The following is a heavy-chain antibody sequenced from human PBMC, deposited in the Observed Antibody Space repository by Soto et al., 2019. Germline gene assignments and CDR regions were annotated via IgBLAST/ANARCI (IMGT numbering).Heavy chain of an antibody. CDR2: ISYDGSGE. CDR1: GFTFSSYG. D-gene: IGHD3-10*01. V-gene: IGHV3-30*18. Sequence: GGSLRLSCAASGFTFSSYGMHWVRQAPGKGPEWVAVISYDGSGEYYGDSVKGRFTISRDNSNNTLYLQMNSLRAEDTALYYCAKEPYGSGLSLGWDAWGKGTTVTVSS. CDR3: AKEPYGSGLSLGWDA. J-gene: IGHJ6*04.